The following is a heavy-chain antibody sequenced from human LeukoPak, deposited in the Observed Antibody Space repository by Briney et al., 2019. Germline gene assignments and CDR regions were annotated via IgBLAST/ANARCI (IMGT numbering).Heavy chain of an antibody. Sequence: ASVKVSCKASGGTFSSYAISWVRQAPGQGLEWMGRIIPILGIANYAQKFQGRVTITADKSTSTAYMELSSLRSEDTAVYYCARREYYSYAFDIWGQGTMVTVSS. CDR3: ARREYYSYAFDI. J-gene: IGHJ3*02. D-gene: IGHD3-10*01. V-gene: IGHV1-69*04. CDR1: GGTFSSYA. CDR2: IIPILGIA.